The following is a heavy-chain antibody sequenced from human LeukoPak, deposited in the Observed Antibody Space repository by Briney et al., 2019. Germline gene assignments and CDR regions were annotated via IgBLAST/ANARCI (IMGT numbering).Heavy chain of an antibody. D-gene: IGHD3-22*01. Sequence: PGGSLRLSCAASGFTFSSYAMSWVRQAPGKGLEWVSAISGSGGSTYYADSVKGRFTISRDNSKNTLYLQMNSLRAEDTAVYYCAKDQLGVEDYYDSSAPRGAFDIWGQGTMVTVSS. CDR3: AKDQLGVEDYYDSSAPRGAFDI. CDR1: GFTFSSYA. J-gene: IGHJ3*02. V-gene: IGHV3-23*01. CDR2: ISGSGGST.